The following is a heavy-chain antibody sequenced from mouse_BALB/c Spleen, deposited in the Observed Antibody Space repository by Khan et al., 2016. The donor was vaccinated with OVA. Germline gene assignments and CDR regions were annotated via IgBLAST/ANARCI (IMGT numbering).Heavy chain of an antibody. CDR2: INPSTAYT. D-gene: IGHD1-1*01. CDR1: GYTFINYW. Sequence: QVQLQQSGAELAKPGASVKMSCKASGYTFINYWILWVKQRPGQGLEWIGYINPSTAYTEYNQNFKDKATLTADKSSRTAYMQLSSLTSEDSAVYYCARGGLRGDFDYWGQGTTLTVSA. J-gene: IGHJ2*01. CDR3: ARGGLRGDFDY. V-gene: IGHV1-7*01.